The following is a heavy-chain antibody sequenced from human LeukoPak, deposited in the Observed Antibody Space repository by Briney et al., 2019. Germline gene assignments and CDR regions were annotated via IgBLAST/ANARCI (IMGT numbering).Heavy chain of an antibody. Sequence: SETLSLTCTVSGGSISNYYWSWIRQPPGKGLEWIGYIYYSGSTNYNPSLKGRGTISIDKSKTQFSLKLNSVTAADTAVYYCARDGGSSWLDAFDIWGQGTMVTVSS. V-gene: IGHV4-59*01. CDR1: GGSISNYY. D-gene: IGHD6-13*01. CDR3: ARDGGSSWLDAFDI. J-gene: IGHJ3*02. CDR2: IYYSGST.